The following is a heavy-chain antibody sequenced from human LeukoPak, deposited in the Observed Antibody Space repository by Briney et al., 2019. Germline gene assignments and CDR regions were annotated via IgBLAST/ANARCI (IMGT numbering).Heavy chain of an antibody. CDR2: INPNSGGT. CDR3: AREGTRKGNGEPTTNWFDP. CDR1: GYTFTGYY. J-gene: IGHJ5*02. Sequence: ASVKVSCKASGYTFTGYYMHWVRQAPGQGREWMGWINPNSGGTNYAQKFQGRVTMTRDTSISTAYMELSRLRSDDTAVYYCAREGTRKGNGEPTTNWFDPWGQGTLVTVSS. D-gene: IGHD3-10*01. V-gene: IGHV1-2*02.